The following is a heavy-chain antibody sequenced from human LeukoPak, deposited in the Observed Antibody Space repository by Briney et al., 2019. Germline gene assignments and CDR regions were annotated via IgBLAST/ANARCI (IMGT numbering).Heavy chain of an antibody. J-gene: IGHJ4*02. Sequence: PGGSLRLSCAASGFTFSSYGMHWVRQAPGKGLEWVAVIWYDGSNKYYADSVKGRFTISRDNSKNTLYLQMNSLRAEDTAVYYCARADSNYAGYFDYWGQGTLVTVSS. CDR3: ARADSNYAGYFDY. D-gene: IGHD4-11*01. V-gene: IGHV3-33*01. CDR1: GFTFSSYG. CDR2: IWYDGSNK.